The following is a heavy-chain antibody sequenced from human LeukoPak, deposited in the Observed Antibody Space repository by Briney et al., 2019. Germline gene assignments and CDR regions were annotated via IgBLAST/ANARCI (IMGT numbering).Heavy chain of an antibody. CDR1: GFTVSSNY. V-gene: IGHV3-53*01. CDR2: IYSGGST. J-gene: IGHJ3*02. Sequence: PGGSLRLSCAASGFTVSSNYLSWVRQAPGKGLDWVSAIYSGGSTFYADSVKGRFIISRDNSKNTLSLQMNSLRAEDTAVYYCARQYAGDAFDIWGQGKPVTVSS. CDR3: ARQYAGDAFDI.